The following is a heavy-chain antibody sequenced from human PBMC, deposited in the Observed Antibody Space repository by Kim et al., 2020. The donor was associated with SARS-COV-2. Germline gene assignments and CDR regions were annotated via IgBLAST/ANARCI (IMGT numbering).Heavy chain of an antibody. CDR2: MTDKGHNYAT. CDR1: GFTFSDSN. J-gene: IGHJ5*02. Sequence: GESLRLSCAASGFTFSDSNIHWVRQASGKGLECVGRMTDKGHNYATVYASSVKGRFTMSRDDSKNTAFLQMNSLKTEDTAVYYCTGYELLEGWFDPWGQGNPVAVSS. D-gene: IGHD6-13*01. CDR3: TGYELLEGWFDP. V-gene: IGHV3-73*01.